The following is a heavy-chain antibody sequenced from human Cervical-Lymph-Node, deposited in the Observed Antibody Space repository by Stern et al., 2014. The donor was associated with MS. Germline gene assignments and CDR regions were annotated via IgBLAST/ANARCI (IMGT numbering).Heavy chain of an antibody. D-gene: IGHD2-2*01. CDR1: GFTFTSYG. V-gene: IGHV3-23*04. CDR3: AKGLFFSSFDF. J-gene: IGHJ4*02. Sequence: VQLVQSGGGLAQPGGSLRLSCAASGFTFTSYGLSWVRQAPAQGLEWVSATSGSGATTYSADSVKGRFSISRDNSKNSLYLQMNSLRVEDTAIYYCAKGLFFSSFDFWGQGTLVTVSS. CDR2: TSGSGATT.